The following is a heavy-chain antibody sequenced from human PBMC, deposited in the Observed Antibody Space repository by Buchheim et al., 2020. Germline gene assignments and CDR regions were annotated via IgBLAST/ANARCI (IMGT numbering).Heavy chain of an antibody. CDR2: ISSSGSTI. CDR1: GFTFSDYY. D-gene: IGHD6-13*01. V-gene: IGHV3-11*01. J-gene: IGHJ6*02. CDR3: ARDARYSSSWPPFYYYYGMDV. Sequence: QVQLVESGGGLVKPGGSLRLSCAASGFTFSDYYMSWIRQAPGKGLEWVSYISSSGSTIYYADSVKGRFTISRDNAKKSLYLQMNSLRAEDTAVYYCARDARYSSSWPPFYYYYGMDVWGQGTT.